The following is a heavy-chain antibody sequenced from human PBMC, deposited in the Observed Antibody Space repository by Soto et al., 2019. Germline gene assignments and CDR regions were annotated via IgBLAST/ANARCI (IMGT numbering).Heavy chain of an antibody. CDR3: TGGYSYGYYYYGMDV. D-gene: IGHD5-18*01. CDR2: IRSKAYGGTT. Sequence: GGSLRLSCTASGFTFGDYAMSWFRQAPGKGLEWVGFIRSKAYGGTTEYAASAKGRFTISRDDSKSIAYLQMNSLKTEDTAVYYCTGGYSYGYYYYGMDVWGQGTTVTVSS. J-gene: IGHJ6*02. V-gene: IGHV3-49*03. CDR1: GFTFGDYA.